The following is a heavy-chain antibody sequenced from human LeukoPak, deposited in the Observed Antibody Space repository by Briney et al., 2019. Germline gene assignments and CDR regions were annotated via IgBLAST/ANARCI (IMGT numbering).Heavy chain of an antibody. Sequence: GGSLRLSCVASGFTFSSAWMHWVRQAPGKGLEWVSVIYSSGDTYYADSVKGRFSISRDNSENTVFLQMNSLRAEDTAIYYCARFTAGWFDPWGQGTLVTVSS. J-gene: IGHJ5*02. CDR2: IYSSGDT. CDR3: ARFTAGWFDP. CDR1: GFTFSSAW. D-gene: IGHD3-10*01. V-gene: IGHV3-53*01.